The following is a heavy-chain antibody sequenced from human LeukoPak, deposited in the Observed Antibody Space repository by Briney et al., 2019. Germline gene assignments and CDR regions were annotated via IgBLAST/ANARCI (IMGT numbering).Heavy chain of an antibody. J-gene: IGHJ4*02. CDR1: GFTFSSYS. V-gene: IGHV3-21*01. Sequence: PGGSLRLSCAASGFTFSSYSMNWVRQAPGKGLEWVSSISSSSSYIYYADSVKGRFTISRDNAKNSLYLQMNSLRAEDTAVYYCARDRGYDILTGSFGYWGQGTLVTVSS. CDR2: ISSSSSYI. D-gene: IGHD3-9*01. CDR3: ARDRGYDILTGSFGY.